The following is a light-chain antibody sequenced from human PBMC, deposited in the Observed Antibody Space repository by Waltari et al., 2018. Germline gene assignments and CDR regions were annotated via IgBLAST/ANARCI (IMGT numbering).Light chain of an antibody. Sequence: NFMLTQPHSVSESPGKTVTISCPRSSGSLASNYVPRYQQRPGSSPTTVIYEDNQRPSGVPDRFSGSIDSSSNSASLTISGLKTEDEADYYCQSYDSSDVVFGGGTKLTVL. CDR3: QSYDSSDVV. CDR1: SGSLASNY. CDR2: EDN. J-gene: IGLJ2*01. V-gene: IGLV6-57*01.